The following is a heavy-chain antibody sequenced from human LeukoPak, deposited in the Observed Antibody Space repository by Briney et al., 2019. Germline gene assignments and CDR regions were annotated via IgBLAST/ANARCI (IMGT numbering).Heavy chain of an antibody. CDR2: ISSSSSYI. D-gene: IGHD2-15*01. Sequence: GGSLRLSCAASGFTFSSYSMNWVRQAPGKGLEWVSSISSSSSYIYYADSVKGRFTISRDNAKNSLYLQMNSLRAEDTAVYYCASIYVVGHLMGAIDLWGRGTLVTVSS. V-gene: IGHV3-21*01. J-gene: IGHJ2*01. CDR3: ASIYVVGHLMGAIDL. CDR1: GFTFSSYS.